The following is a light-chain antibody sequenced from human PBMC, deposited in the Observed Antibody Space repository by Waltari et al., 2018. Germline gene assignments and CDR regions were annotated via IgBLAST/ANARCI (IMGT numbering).Light chain of an antibody. J-gene: IGKJ1*01. Sequence: AIQMTQSPSSLSASVGDKVTITCRASQGIRYDLGWYQQKPGKAPKLLIYAASSLQSGVPSRSSGGGAGTEFTLTISSLQPEDFATYYCLQDYNYPWTFGQGTKVEIK. CDR1: QGIRYD. CDR3: LQDYNYPWT. V-gene: IGKV1-6*01. CDR2: AAS.